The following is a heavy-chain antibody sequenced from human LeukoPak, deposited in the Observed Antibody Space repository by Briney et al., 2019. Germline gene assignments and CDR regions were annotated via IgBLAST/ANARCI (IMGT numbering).Heavy chain of an antibody. V-gene: IGHV3-23*01. CDR2: RSGSCGST. CDR1: GFTFSSYT. Sequence: PAGSLRLSCAASGFTFSSYTMNWVRLAPGKGLELVSARSGSCGSTYYADSVKGRFTISRDNSKNTLYLQMISLRAADTAAYYCAKARWRSHFDYLGQGTLVTVSS. J-gene: IGHJ4*02. D-gene: IGHD3-16*02. CDR3: AKARWRSHFDY.